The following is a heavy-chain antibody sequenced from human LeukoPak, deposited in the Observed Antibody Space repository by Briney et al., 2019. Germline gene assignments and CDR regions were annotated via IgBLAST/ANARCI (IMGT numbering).Heavy chain of an antibody. V-gene: IGHV3-23*01. CDR3: VKSKVVAATMGRFDY. D-gene: IGHD2-15*01. CDR1: GFTFSSYA. CDR2: ISGSDGST. J-gene: IGHJ4*02. Sequence: GGSLRLSCAASGFTFSSYAMNWVRQAPGKGLEWVSTISGSDGSTYYADSVKGRFTISRDNSKNTLYLQMNSLRAEDTAVYYCVKSKVVAATMGRFDYWGQGTLVTVSS.